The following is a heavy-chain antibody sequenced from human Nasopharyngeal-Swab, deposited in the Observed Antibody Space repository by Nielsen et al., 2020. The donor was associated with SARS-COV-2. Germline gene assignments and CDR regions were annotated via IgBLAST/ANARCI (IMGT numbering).Heavy chain of an antibody. CDR3: ARAKLHSGSFDF. J-gene: IGHJ4*02. CDR1: GFTFSIYS. D-gene: IGHD1-26*01. V-gene: IGHV3-21*01. CDR2: ISSSSSYI. Sequence: GESLKISCAASGFTFSIYSMNWVRQAPGKGLEWVSSISSSSSYIYHADSVKGRFTISRDNAKNSLYLQMNSLRAEDTAVYYCARAKLHSGSFDFWGQGTLVTVSS.